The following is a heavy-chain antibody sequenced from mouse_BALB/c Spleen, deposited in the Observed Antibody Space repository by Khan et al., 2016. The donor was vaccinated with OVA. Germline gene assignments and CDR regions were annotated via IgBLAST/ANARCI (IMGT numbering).Heavy chain of an antibody. CDR3: ARSGYGTCAY. D-gene: IGHD2-10*02. V-gene: IGHV1-77*01. J-gene: IGHJ3*01. Sequence: QVQLQQSGPELVKPGASVKMSCKASGYTFTDYIINWVKQRTGQGLEWIGDIYPGSDNTYYNEKFKGKATLTADKSSNTVYMQLSSLPSEDSAVYFCARSGYGTCAYWGQGTLVTVSA. CDR1: GYTFTDYI. CDR2: IYPGSDNT.